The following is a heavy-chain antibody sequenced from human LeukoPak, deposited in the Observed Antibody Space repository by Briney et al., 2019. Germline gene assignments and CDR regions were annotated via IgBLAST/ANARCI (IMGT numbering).Heavy chain of an antibody. J-gene: IGHJ4*02. Sequence: SETLSLTCAVYGGSFSGYYWSWIRQPPGKGLEWIGEINHSGSTNYNPSLKSRVTISVDTSKNQFSLKLSSVTAADTAVYYCARQGMATITLDYWGQGTLVTVSS. CDR3: ARQGMATITLDY. V-gene: IGHV4-34*01. CDR2: INHSGST. D-gene: IGHD5-24*01. CDR1: GGSFSGYY.